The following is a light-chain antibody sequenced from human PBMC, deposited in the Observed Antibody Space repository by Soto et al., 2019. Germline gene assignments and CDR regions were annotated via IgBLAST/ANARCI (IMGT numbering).Light chain of an antibody. Sequence: IVITQSRTTLTVSPGEIAVLSCRASQSVSSNLAWYQQIPGQAPRLLISGASSRATGIPDRFSGSGSGTDFTLTISRLEPEDFAVYYCQQNHDTGTFGQGTKVDIK. J-gene: IGKJ1*01. CDR1: QSVSSN. CDR3: QQNHDTGT. V-gene: IGKV3D-15*01. CDR2: GAS.